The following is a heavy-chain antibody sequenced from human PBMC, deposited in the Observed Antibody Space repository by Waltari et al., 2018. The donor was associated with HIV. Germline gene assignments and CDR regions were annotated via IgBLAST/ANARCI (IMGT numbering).Heavy chain of an antibody. Sequence: QVQLVESGGGVVQPGRSLRLSCAASGFTFSRSGMSWVRQAPGKGLEWVAVIWHDETNKYYADSVTGRFTISRDNSMNTLYLQMNSLRAEDTAMYYCAKEDSSSSDPHYFDYWGQGTLVTVSS. CDR2: IWHDETNK. CDR1: GFTFSRSG. J-gene: IGHJ4*02. V-gene: IGHV3-30*18. CDR3: AKEDSSSSDPHYFDY. D-gene: IGHD6-6*01.